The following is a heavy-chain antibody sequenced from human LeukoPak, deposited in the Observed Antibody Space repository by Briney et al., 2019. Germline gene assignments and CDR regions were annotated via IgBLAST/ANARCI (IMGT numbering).Heavy chain of an antibody. V-gene: IGHV4-59*01. CDR2: IYYSGST. D-gene: IGHD3-22*01. J-gene: IGHJ4*02. CDR1: GGSISSYY. CDR3: ARGGRYYYDSSGYSH. Sequence: SETLSLTCTVSGGSISSYYWGWIRQPPGKGLEWIGYIYYSGSTNYNPSLKSRVTISVDTSKNQFSLKLSSVTAADTAVYYCARGGRYYYDSSGYSHWGQGTLVTVSS.